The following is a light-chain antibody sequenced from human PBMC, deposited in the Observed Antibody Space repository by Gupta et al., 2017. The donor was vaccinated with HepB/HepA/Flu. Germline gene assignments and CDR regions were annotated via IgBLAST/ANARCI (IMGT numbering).Light chain of an antibody. Sequence: QSVLTQPPSSSATPGHMFTISCSGSSSNIGSNTVNWYQQLPGTAPKLLIYNNHQRPSGVPDRFSGSKSDTSASLTITGLQSGDEADYYWVAWDDNLNVLVFGGGTKLTVL. CDR2: NNH. J-gene: IGLJ3*02. V-gene: IGLV1-44*01. CDR1: SSNIGSNT. CDR3: VAWDDNLNVLV.